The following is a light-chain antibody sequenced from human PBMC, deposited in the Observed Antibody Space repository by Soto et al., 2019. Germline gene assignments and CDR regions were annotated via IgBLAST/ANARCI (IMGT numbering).Light chain of an antibody. J-gene: IGKJ5*01. CDR3: QQFNNYPVT. CDR2: DAS. Sequence: QMTQCPSSVSASVGDRVTXXXQASQAISGALAWYQQKPGKAPKLLIYDASSLESGVPLRFSGSGSRTDFTLTISSLQPEDSASYYCQQFNNYPVTFGQGTRLEIK. CDR1: QAISGA. V-gene: IGKV1D-13*01.